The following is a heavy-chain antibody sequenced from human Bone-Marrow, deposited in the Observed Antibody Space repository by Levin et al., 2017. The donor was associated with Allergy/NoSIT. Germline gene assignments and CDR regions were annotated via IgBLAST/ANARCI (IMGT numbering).Heavy chain of an antibody. CDR1: GYTFSDYY. J-gene: IGHJ6*02. CDR2: INPKTAGGT. CDR3: ARPQTGDPTFYALEV. D-gene: IGHD7-27*01. Sequence: ASVKVSCEASGYTFSDYYIHWVRQAPGQGLEWMGWINPKTAGGTNYAQKFQGRVTMTWDTSLSTAYMELSSLTSDDTAVYYCARPQTGDPTFYALEVWGPGTTVTVSS. V-gene: IGHV1-2*02.